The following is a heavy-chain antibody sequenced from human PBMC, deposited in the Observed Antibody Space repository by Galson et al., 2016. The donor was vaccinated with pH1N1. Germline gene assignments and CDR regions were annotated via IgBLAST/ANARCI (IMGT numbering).Heavy chain of an antibody. J-gene: IGHJ3*01. CDR3: ARERAGAFHL. Sequence: SLRLSCADSGFTFSTYWMTWVRQIPGKGLQWLVNIKQDGSEKHYVDSVKGRFTISRDNAKNSLYLQMNSLRAEDTAVYYCARERAGAFHLWGQGTMVIVSS. CDR1: GFTFSTYW. CDR2: IKQDGSEK. V-gene: IGHV3-7*01.